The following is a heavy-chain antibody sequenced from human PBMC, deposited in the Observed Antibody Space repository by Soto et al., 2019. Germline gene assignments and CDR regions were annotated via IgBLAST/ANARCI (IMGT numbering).Heavy chain of an antibody. CDR3: ARERTFGDNKHNYMDV. V-gene: IGHV3-33*01. Sequence: QVQLVESGGGVVQPGRSLRLSCAASEFTFSRHGMHWVRQAPGKGLQWVGVIWADGRNEVYADSVKGRFIISIDNSKNILYLQMNSLRAEDTAVYYCARERTFGDNKHNYMDVWGTGITVTVSS. CDR1: EFTFSRHG. J-gene: IGHJ6*03. D-gene: IGHD3-10*01. CDR2: IWADGRNE.